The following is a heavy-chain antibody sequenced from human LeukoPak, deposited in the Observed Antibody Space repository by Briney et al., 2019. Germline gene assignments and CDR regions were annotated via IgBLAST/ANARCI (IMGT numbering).Heavy chain of an antibody. D-gene: IGHD2-2*01. CDR1: GFTFSSYA. CDR3: AKVRRDIVVVPAAQYYYYGMDV. CDR2: ISGSGGST. J-gene: IGHJ6*02. V-gene: IGHV3-23*01. Sequence: GGSLRLSCAASGFTFSSYAMSWVRQAPGKGLEWVSAISGSGGSTYYADSVKGRFTISRDNSKNTPYLQMNSLRAEDTAVYYCAKVRRDIVVVPAAQYYYYGMDVWGQGTTVTVSS.